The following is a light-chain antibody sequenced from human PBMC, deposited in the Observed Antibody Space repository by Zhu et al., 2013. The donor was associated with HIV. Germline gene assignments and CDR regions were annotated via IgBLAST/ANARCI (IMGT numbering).Light chain of an antibody. J-gene: IGKJ1*01. CDR3: LQNYSYPRT. CDR2: TAS. V-gene: IGKV1-6*01. CDR1: QDIRSG. Sequence: AIQMTQSPSSLSASVGDRVTITCRASQDIRSGLGWYQQKPGEAPKLLIYTASNLRSGVPSRFSGSGSGTDFTLTISSLQPEDSATYYCLQNYSYPRTFGQGTKVEIK.